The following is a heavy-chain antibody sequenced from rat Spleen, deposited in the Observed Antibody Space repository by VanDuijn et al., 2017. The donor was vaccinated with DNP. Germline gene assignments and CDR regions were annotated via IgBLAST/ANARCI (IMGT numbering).Heavy chain of an antibody. D-gene: IGHD1-6*01. V-gene: IGHV5-58*01. CDR2: INTDGGST. CDR1: GFTFSSYW. J-gene: IGHJ2*01. Sequence: EVHLVESGGGLVQPGNSLKLSCVASGFTFSSYWIYWIRQAPGKGLEWVASINTDGGSTFYPDSVKGRFTISRDNAANTVYLQMDSLRSEDTATYYCTRQSARYGLWGYFDYWGQGVMVTVSS. CDR3: TRQSARYGLWGYFDY.